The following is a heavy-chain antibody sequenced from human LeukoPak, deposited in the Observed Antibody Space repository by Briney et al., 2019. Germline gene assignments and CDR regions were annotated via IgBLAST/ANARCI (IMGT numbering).Heavy chain of an antibody. CDR3: ARNSTVTSPSTGYFDS. CDR1: GYSISSGDY. Sequence: PSETLSLTCAVSGYSISSGDYWGWIRQPPGKGVGWIGSVYYSGSTHYKPSLKSRVTISVDRSRNQFSLRLSSVTAADTAVYYCARNSTVTSPSTGYFDSWGQGALATVSS. J-gene: IGHJ4*02. D-gene: IGHD4-17*01. CDR2: VYYSGST. V-gene: IGHV4-38-2*01.